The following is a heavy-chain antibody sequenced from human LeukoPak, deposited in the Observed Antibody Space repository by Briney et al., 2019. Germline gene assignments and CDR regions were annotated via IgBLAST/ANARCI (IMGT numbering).Heavy chain of an antibody. J-gene: IGHJ4*02. CDR2: SCYSGNT. V-gene: IGHV4-39*01. CDR3: ARFPTRITMIVVE. D-gene: IGHD3-22*01. CDR1: GGSISSSNYC. Sequence: SETLSHTCSVSGGSISSSNYCWGWIRQPPGKGLEWIGSSCYSGNTYYNPSLKSRVTISVDTSKNQFSLKLSSVTAADTAMYYCARFPTRITMIVVEWGQGTLVTVSS.